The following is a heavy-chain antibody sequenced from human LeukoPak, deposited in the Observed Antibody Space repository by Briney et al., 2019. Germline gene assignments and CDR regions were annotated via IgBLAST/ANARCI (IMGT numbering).Heavy chain of an antibody. J-gene: IGHJ4*02. CDR2: IYYSGST. CDR3: ARAAKQYYYDSSGYWCYFDY. V-gene: IGHV4-39*01. D-gene: IGHD3-22*01. CDR1: GGSISSSSYY. Sequence: PSETLSLTCAVSGGSISSSSYYWGWIRQPPGKGLEWIGSIYYSGSTYYNPSLKSRVTISVDTSKNQFSLKLSSVTAADTAVYYCARAAKQYYYDSSGYWCYFDYWGQGTLVTVSS.